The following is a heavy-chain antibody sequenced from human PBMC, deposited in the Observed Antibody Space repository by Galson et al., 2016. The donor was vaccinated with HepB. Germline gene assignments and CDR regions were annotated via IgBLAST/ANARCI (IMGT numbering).Heavy chain of an antibody. J-gene: IGHJ4*02. CDR3: AHRASAGTRTPYFDD. D-gene: IGHD6-13*01. Sequence: PALVKPTQTLTLTCTFSGFSLSTSGMRVSWIRQSPGKALEWLALIYWDDDKRYSPSLKSRLTITKDTSKNQVVLTMTNLDPVDTATYYCAHRASAGTRTPYFDDWGQGTLVTVSS. CDR2: IYWDDDK. CDR1: GFSLSTSGMR. V-gene: IGHV2-5*08.